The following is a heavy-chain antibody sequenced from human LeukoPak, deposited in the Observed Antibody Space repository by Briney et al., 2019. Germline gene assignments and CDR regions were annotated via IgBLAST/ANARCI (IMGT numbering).Heavy chain of an antibody. D-gene: IGHD6-6*01. CDR1: GFTFSRYS. Sequence: GGSLRLSCAASGFTFSRYSMTWVRQAPGKGLEWVSSISSTSDYIYYADLLRGRFTISRDNAKSPLYLQMDSLRAEDTAVYYCARKLASISTSPIDYWGQGTLVTVSS. V-gene: IGHV3-21*01. CDR3: ARKLASISTSPIDY. J-gene: IGHJ4*02. CDR2: ISSTSDYI.